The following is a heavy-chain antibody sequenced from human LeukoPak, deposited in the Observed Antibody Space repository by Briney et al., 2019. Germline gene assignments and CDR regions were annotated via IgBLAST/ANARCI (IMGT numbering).Heavy chain of an antibody. D-gene: IGHD3-10*01. CDR3: AVGGMVRGVIPWFDP. CDR1: GGSISSPSYY. CDR2: IYYSGST. Sequence: PSETLSLTCTVSGGSISSPSYYWSWIRQPPGKGLEWIGYIYYSGSTNYNPSLKSRVTISVDTSKNQFSLKLSSVTAADTAVYYCAVGGMVRGVIPWFDPWGQGTLVTVSS. V-gene: IGHV4-61*01. J-gene: IGHJ5*02.